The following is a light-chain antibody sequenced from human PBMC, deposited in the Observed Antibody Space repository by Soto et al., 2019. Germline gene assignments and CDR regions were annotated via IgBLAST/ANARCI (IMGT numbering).Light chain of an antibody. J-gene: IGLJ1*01. V-gene: IGLV2-23*03. CDR1: SSDVGGYNL. CDR2: EGN. Sequence: QSALTQPASVSGSPGQSITISCSGTSSDVGGYNLVSWYQQHPGKVPKAVIYEGNKRPLEISNRFSAAKSGNTAALTISGLQTEDEADYYCCSYAGHSTFVFGSGTKVTVL. CDR3: CSYAGHSTFV.